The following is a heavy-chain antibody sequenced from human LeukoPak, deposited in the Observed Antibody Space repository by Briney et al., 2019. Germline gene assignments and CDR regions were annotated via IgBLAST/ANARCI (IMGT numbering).Heavy chain of an antibody. CDR1: GYSISSGYY. V-gene: IGHV4-38-2*02. J-gene: IGHJ5*02. CDR2: IYQSGST. CDR3: ARRVAAAGTRFFDP. D-gene: IGHD6-13*01. Sequence: SETLSLTCTVSGYSISSGYYWGWIRQPPGKGLEWIGTIYQSGSTYYNPSLKSRVIISVDTSKNQFSLRPSSVTAADTAVCYCARRVAAAGTRFFDPWGQGTLVTVSS.